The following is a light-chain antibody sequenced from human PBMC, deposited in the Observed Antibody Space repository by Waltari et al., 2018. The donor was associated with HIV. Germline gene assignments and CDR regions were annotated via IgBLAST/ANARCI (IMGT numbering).Light chain of an antibody. CDR2: DVT. V-gene: IGLV2-11*01. Sequence: QSALTQPRSVSGSPGQSVTISCTGTSSDVGGYKYVSWYQQHPAKAPKLMSYDVTKRPSGVPDRFSGSKSVNTASLTISGLEAEDEADYYCCSYAGSYTLVFGGGTKLTVL. CDR3: CSYAGSYTLV. CDR1: SSDVGGYKY. J-gene: IGLJ3*02.